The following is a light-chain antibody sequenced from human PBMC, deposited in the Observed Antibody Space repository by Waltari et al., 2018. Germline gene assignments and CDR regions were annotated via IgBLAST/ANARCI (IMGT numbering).Light chain of an antibody. V-gene: IGKV1-8*01. CDR1: QGISSY. CDR2: AAS. CDR3: QQYYSYPRT. J-gene: IGKJ2*01. Sequence: AIRMTQSPSSLSASTGDRVTITCRASQGISSYLAWYQQKPGKAPKLLVYAASTLQSGVPSRVSGSGSGTDFTLTISCLQSEDFATYYCQQYYSYPRTFGQGTKLEIK.